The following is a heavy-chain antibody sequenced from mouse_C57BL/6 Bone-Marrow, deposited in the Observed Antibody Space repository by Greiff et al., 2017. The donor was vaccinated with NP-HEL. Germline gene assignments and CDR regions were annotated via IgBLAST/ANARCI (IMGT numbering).Heavy chain of an antibody. D-gene: IGHD1-1*01. Sequence: VQLQQSGAELARPGASVKLSCKASGYTFTSYGISWVKQRTGQGLEWIGEIYPRSGNTYYNEKFKGKATLTADKSSSTAYMELRSLTSEDSAVYFCARRKLTTVVAPLGFDVWGTGTTVTVSS. CDR3: ARRKLTTVVAPLGFDV. J-gene: IGHJ1*03. CDR1: GYTFTSYG. CDR2: IYPRSGNT. V-gene: IGHV1-81*01.